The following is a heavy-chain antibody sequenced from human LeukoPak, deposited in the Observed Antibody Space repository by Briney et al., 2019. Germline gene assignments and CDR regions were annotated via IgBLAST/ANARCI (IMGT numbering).Heavy chain of an antibody. J-gene: IGHJ4*02. V-gene: IGHV3-33*01. CDR2: IWYDGSNK. CDR1: GFTFSSYG. D-gene: IGHD6-13*01. CDR3: ARDSVRTSIAAARFNY. Sequence: GGPLRLSCAASGFTFSSYGMHWVRQAPGKGLEWVVVIWYDGSNKYYADSVKGRFTISRDNSKNTLYLQMNSLRAEDTAVYYCARDSVRTSIAAARFNYWGQGTLVTVSS.